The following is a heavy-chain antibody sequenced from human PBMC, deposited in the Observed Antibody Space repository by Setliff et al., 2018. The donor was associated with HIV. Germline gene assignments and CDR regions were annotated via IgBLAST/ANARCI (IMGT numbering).Heavy chain of an antibody. V-gene: IGHV4-61*09. Sequence: SETLSLTCTVFGGSINSDSYYWTWIRQPAGKGLEWIGHIHTSGSTYYNPSLKSRVTISLDTSKNQVSLKLNSVTAADTAVFYCARGGRKDLADTWGQGTLVTVSS. CDR1: GGSINSDSYY. CDR3: ARGGRKDLADT. D-gene: IGHD3-16*01. J-gene: IGHJ5*02. CDR2: IHTSGST.